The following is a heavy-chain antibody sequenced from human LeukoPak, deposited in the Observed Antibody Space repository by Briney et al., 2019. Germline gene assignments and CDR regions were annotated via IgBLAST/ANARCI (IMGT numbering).Heavy chain of an antibody. CDR1: GFTFSNYW. D-gene: IGHD3-16*02. CDR3: ARGSMHIYHLYTDY. Sequence: GGSLRLSCAASGFTFSNYWVSWFRQAPGQGLEWVASIKQDGSERYYVDSVKRRFTISRDNANNSLFPQLSSLRVEDTAVYYWARGSMHIYHLYTDYWGQGTLVTVSS. CDR2: IKQDGSER. J-gene: IGHJ4*02. V-gene: IGHV3-7*01.